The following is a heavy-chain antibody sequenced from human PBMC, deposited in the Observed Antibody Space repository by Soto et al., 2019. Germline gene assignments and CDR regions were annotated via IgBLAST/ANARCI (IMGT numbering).Heavy chain of an antibody. CDR2: IWTSGST. CDR3: ARTVGAAYYFDL. V-gene: IGHV4-4*07. J-gene: IGHJ4*02. Sequence: QVQLQESGPGLVKPSETLSLTCNVSGDSMSKYYWSWVRQPAGKGLEWIGRIWTSGSTNYNPSLKSRVNMSIDTSNKHFSLDLKSVTAADTAVYYCARTVGAAYYFDLWGQGVLVTVSS. CDR1: GDSMSKYY. D-gene: IGHD3-16*01.